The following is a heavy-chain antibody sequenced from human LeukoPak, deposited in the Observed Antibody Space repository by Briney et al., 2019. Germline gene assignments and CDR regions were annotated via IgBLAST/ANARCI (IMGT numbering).Heavy chain of an antibody. CDR3: AREGAYGSGSYEH. CDR2: ISYDGSNK. Sequence: GRSLRLSCAASGFTFSSYGMHWVRQAPGKGLEWVAVISYDGSNKYYADSVKGRFTISRDHSKNTLYLQMNRLRAEDTAVYYCAREGAYGSGSYEHWGQGTLVTVAS. D-gene: IGHD3-10*01. J-gene: IGHJ4*02. V-gene: IGHV3-30*03. CDR1: GFTFSSYG.